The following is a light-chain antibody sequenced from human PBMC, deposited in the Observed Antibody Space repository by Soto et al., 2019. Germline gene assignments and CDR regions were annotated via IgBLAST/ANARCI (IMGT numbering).Light chain of an antibody. V-gene: IGKV3-15*01. CDR2: GAS. Sequence: EIVLTQSPGTLSLSPGERATLSCRASQSVRSNLAWYQQKPGQAPRLLISGASTKATGIPARFGGSGSGTEFTLIISSLQSEDFAVYYCQQYNNWPVTFGGGTKVDIK. J-gene: IGKJ4*01. CDR3: QQYNNWPVT. CDR1: QSVRSN.